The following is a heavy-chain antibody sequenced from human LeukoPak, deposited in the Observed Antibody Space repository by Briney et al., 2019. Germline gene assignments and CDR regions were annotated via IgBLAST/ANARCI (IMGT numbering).Heavy chain of an antibody. CDR3: ARSYDYYDSSGYLY. CDR2: INAGNGNT. D-gene: IGHD3-22*01. J-gene: IGHJ4*02. CDR1: GYTFTSYA. V-gene: IGHV1-3*01. Sequence: ASVTVSCKASGYTFTSYAMHWVRQAPGQRLEWMGWINAGNGNTKYSQKFQGRVTITRDTSASTAYMELSSLRSEDTAVYYCARSYDYYDSSGYLYWGQGTLVTVSS.